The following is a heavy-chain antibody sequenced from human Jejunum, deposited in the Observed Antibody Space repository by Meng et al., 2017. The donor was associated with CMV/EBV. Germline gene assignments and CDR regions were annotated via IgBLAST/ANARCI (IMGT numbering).Heavy chain of an antibody. CDR2: VSSVSSYT. V-gene: IGHV3-11*06. J-gene: IGHJ4*02. D-gene: IGHD2-8*01. Sequence: QVPRVGGVVGLVQPGGSLRLSCAASGFTFDDYYMNWIRQAPGKGLEWVSSVSSVSSYTNYADSVKGRFTISRDNAKNSLYLQMNSLRAEDTAVYYCARDRYCTNGVCYTHFDSWGQGTLVTVSS. CDR3: ARDRYCTNGVCYTHFDS. CDR1: GFTFDDYY.